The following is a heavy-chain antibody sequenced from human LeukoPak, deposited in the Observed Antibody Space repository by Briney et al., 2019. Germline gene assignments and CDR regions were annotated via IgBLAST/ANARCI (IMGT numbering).Heavy chain of an antibody. J-gene: IGHJ6*02. V-gene: IGHV3-21*01. CDR3: ATSNGIVGATRYGMDV. CDR1: GFTFSSYS. Sequence: GWSLRLSCAASGFTFSSYSMNWVRQAPGKGLEWVSSISSSSSYIYYADSVKGRFTISRDNAKNSLYLQMNSLRAEDTAVYYCATSNGIVGATRYGMDVWGQGTTVTVSS. D-gene: IGHD1-26*01. CDR2: ISSSSSYI.